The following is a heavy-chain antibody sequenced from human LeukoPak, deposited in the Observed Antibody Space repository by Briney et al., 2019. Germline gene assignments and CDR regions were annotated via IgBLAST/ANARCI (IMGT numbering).Heavy chain of an antibody. Sequence: GGSLRLSCAASGFTFSSYWIHWVRQAPGKGLVWVSCINSDGITTSYADSVKGRFTMSRDNAKNTLYLQMNSLRVEDTAVYYCARVAGVATIYHSFGVYGDYTGHFDYWGQGTLVTVSS. D-gene: IGHD4-17*01. V-gene: IGHV3-74*01. CDR2: INSDGITT. CDR1: GFTFSSYW. CDR3: ARVAGVATIYHSFGVYGDYTGHFDY. J-gene: IGHJ4*02.